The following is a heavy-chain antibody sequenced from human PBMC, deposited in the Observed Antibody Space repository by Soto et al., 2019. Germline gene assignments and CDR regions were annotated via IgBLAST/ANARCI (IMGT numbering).Heavy chain of an antibody. CDR1: SVSNAW. D-gene: IGHD3-22*01. CDR2: IKSKTDGGTT. J-gene: IGHJ4*02. V-gene: IGHV3-15*07. Sequence: SVSNAWMNWVRQAPGKGLEWVGRIKSKTDGGTTDYAAPVKGRFTISRDDSKNTLYLQMNSLKTEDTAVHYCTTDYYDRGYWGQGTLVTVSS. CDR3: TTDYYDRGY.